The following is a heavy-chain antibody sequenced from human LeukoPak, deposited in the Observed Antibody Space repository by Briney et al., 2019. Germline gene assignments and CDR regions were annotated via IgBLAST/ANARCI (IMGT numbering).Heavy chain of an antibody. CDR3: AKDASRKPYSSSWYRGTYYFDY. Sequence: PGGSLRLSCAASGFTFSSYGMHWVRQAPGKGLEWVAVIWYDGSNKYYADSVKGRFTISRDNSKNTLYLQMNSLRAEDTAVYYCAKDASRKPYSSSWYRGTYYFDYWGQGTLVTVSS. J-gene: IGHJ4*02. CDR2: IWYDGSNK. D-gene: IGHD6-13*01. V-gene: IGHV3-33*06. CDR1: GFTFSSYG.